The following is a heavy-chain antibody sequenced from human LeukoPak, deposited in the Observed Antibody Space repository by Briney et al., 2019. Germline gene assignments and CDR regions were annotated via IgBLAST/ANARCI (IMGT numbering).Heavy chain of an antibody. V-gene: IGHV3-74*01. CDR1: GFTFSSHW. CDR3: VRDGQGSTPLDY. D-gene: IGHD2-15*01. J-gene: IGHJ4*02. Sequence: GGSLRLSCAASGFTFSSHWMHWVRHAPGKGLVWVSGISTDGSRPRYADSVNGRFTISRDNAKNTLYLQMNSLRAEDTAVYFCVRDGQGSTPLDYWGQGTLVTASS. CDR2: ISTDGSRP.